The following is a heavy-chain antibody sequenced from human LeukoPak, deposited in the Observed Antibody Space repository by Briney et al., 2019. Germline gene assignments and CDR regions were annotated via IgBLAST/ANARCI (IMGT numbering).Heavy chain of an antibody. Sequence: PGGSLRLSCAASGFTFSSYAMSWVRQAPGKGLEWVSGISGSGGSTYYADYVKGGFTISRDNSKNTLYLQMNSLRAEDTAVYCCAKAPLDSSGYYYVTYYFDYWGQGTLVTVSP. J-gene: IGHJ4*02. V-gene: IGHV3-23*01. CDR1: GFTFSSYA. CDR2: ISGSGGST. CDR3: AKAPLDSSGYYYVTYYFDY. D-gene: IGHD3-22*01.